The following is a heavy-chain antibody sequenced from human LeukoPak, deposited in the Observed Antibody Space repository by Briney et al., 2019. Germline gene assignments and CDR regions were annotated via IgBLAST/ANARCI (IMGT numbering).Heavy chain of an antibody. CDR3: ARDHSPLTYYDFWSGYYPNWFDP. Sequence: GGSLRLSCAGSGFTFSSYAMSWVRQAPGKGLEWVSGISSGGGSTYYADSVKGRFTISRDNSKNTLDPEMNSLRAEDTAVYYCARDHSPLTYYDFWSGYYPNWFDPWGQGTLVTVSS. CDR2: ISSGGGST. J-gene: IGHJ5*02. CDR1: GFTFSSYA. D-gene: IGHD3-3*01. V-gene: IGHV3-23*01.